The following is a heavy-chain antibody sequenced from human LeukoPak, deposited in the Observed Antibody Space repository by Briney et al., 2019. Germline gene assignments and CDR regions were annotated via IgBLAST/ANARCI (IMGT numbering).Heavy chain of an antibody. CDR3: ARGPRYSFY. CDR2: ISGSGVT. V-gene: IGHV3-53*01. D-gene: IGHD6-13*01. J-gene: IGHJ4*02. CDR1: GFTVSSNY. Sequence: GGSLRLSCAASGFTVSSNYMSWVRQAPGKGLEWVSGISGSGVTDYADSVKGRFTISRDNSKNTLYLQMNSLRAEDTAVYYCARGPRYSFYWGQGTLVSVSS.